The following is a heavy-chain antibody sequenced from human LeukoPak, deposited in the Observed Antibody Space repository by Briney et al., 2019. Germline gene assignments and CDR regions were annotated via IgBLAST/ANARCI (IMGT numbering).Heavy chain of an antibody. CDR3: ARDVGSGGGTFQTYHFDF. Sequence: SETLSLTCTVSGGSISSYYWDWIRQPAGKGLEWIGRIYSSGDTNYNPSLKSRVTMSVDTSKNQFSLRLSSLTAADTAVYYCARDVGSGGGTFQTYHFDFWGQRTLVTVSS. D-gene: IGHD3-10*01. V-gene: IGHV4-4*07. CDR1: GGSISSYY. J-gene: IGHJ4*02. CDR2: IYSSGDT.